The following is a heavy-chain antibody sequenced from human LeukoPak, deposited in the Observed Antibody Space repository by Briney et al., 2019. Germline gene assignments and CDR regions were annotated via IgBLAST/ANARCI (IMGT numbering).Heavy chain of an antibody. CDR2: IYYSGST. V-gene: IGHV4-59*01. D-gene: IGHD3-22*01. J-gene: IGHJ4*02. CDR3: ARGPHYYDSSGYQGYDY. CDR1: GGSISSYY. Sequence: PSQTLSLTCTVSGGSISSYYWSWIRQPPGKGLEWIGYIYYSGSTNYNPSLKSRVTISVDTSKNQFSLKLSSVTAADTAVYYCARGPHYYDSSGYQGYDYWGQGTLVTVSS.